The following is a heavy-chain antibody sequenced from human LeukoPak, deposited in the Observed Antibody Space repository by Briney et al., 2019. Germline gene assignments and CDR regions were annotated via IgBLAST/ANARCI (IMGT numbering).Heavy chain of an antibody. CDR1: GFTFSSYA. V-gene: IGHV3-30-3*01. CDR3: AKDQIRTRGYDY. D-gene: IGHD2-2*01. CDR2: ISYDGSNK. Sequence: GGSLRLSCAASGFTFSSYAMHWVRQAPRKGLEWVAVISYDGSNKYYADSVKGRFTISRDNSKNTLYLQMNSLRAEDTALYYCAKDQIRTRGYDYWGQGTLVTVSS. J-gene: IGHJ4*02.